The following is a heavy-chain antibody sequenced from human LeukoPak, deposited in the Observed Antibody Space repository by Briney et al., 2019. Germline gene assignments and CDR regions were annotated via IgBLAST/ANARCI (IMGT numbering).Heavy chain of an antibody. CDR3: ARSSIGWLDY. V-gene: IGHV3-11*03. J-gene: IGHJ4*02. Sequence: GGSLRLSCAASGFTFSDYSMNWIRQAPGKGLEWVSYISRSGSSTNYADSVKGRFTISRDNAKNSLYLQMNSLRAEDTAVYYFARSSIGWLDYWGQGTLVTVSS. CDR1: GFTFSDYS. D-gene: IGHD6-19*01. CDR2: ISRSGSST.